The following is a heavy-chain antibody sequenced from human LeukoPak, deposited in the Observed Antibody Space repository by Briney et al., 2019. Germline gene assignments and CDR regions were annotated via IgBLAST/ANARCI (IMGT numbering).Heavy chain of an antibody. D-gene: IGHD7-27*01. CDR3: AREEGGKLGIDYYFDY. V-gene: IGHV3-21*01. Sequence: PGGSLRLSCAASGFTFSSYSMNWVRQAPGKGLEWVSSISTSSICIYYTDSVKGRFTISRDNAKNSLYLQMNSLRAEDTAVYYCAREEGGKLGIDYYFDYWGQGTLVTVSS. CDR2: ISTSSICI. CDR1: GFTFSSYS. J-gene: IGHJ4*02.